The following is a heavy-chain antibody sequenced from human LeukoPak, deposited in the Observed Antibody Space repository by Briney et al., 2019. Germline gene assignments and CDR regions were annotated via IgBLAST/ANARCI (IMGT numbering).Heavy chain of an antibody. Sequence: GGSLRLSCAASGFTFSSYWMSWVRQAPGKGLEWVANIKQDGSEKYYVDSVKGRFTISRDNAKNSLYLQMNSLRAEDTAVYYCARTQLNSYYYYMDVWGKGTTVTVSS. CDR1: GFTFSSYW. V-gene: IGHV3-7*01. D-gene: IGHD2-2*01. CDR2: IKQDGSEK. CDR3: ARTQLNSYYYYMDV. J-gene: IGHJ6*03.